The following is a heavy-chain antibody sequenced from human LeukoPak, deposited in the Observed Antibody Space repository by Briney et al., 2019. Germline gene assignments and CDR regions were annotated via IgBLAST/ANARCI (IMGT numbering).Heavy chain of an antibody. CDR2: IYYSGST. J-gene: IGHJ4*02. Sequence: SQTLSLTCAVSGGSISSYYWSWIRQPPGKGLEWIGYIYYSGSTNYNPSLKSRVTISVDTSKNQFSLKLSSVTAADTAVYYCARHGGSGSLGYWGQGTLVTVSS. CDR3: ARHGGSGSLGY. CDR1: GGSISSYY. D-gene: IGHD3-10*01. V-gene: IGHV4-59*08.